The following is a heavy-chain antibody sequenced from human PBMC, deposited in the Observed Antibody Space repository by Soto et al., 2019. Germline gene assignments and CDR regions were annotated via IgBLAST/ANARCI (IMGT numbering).Heavy chain of an antibody. V-gene: IGHV4-30-4*01. Sequence: SETLSLTCTVSGGSISSDDYYWSWIRQPPGRGLEWIGYIYYSGSTYYNPSLKSRVTISVDTSKNQFSLKLSSVTAADTAVYYCARGPDLLDYWGQGTLVTVS. CDR2: IYYSGST. CDR1: GGSISSDDYY. J-gene: IGHJ4*02. CDR3: ARGPDLLDY.